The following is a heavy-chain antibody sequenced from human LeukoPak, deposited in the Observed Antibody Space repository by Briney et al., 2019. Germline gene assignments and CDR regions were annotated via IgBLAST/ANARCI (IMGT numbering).Heavy chain of an antibody. CDR2: IKNDGTVK. J-gene: IGHJ4*02. CDR1: GFTFSYHW. V-gene: IGHV3-7*01. D-gene: IGHD5-18*01. CDR3: AKDSYSKGVY. Sequence: GGSLTLPCAASGFTFSYHWMTWVRQAPGKGLEWVANIKNDGTVKNYVDSVKGRFTISRDNAKNSLYLQMNSLRAEDTGVYYCAKDSYSKGVYWGQGVLVTVSS.